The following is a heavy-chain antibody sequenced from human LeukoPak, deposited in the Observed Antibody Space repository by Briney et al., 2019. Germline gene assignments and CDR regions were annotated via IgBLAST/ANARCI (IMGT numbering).Heavy chain of an antibody. CDR1: GGSISSGGYY. D-gene: IGHD1-14*01. CDR3: ARDPWTGWFDP. CDR2: IDYSGST. V-gene: IGHV4-31*03. Sequence: PSQTLSLTCTVSGGSISSGGYYWIWIRQHPGKGRVGIGYIDYSGSTYYNPSLKSRFTISVDPSKNQFSLKLSSVTAADTAVYYCARDPWTGWFDPWGQATLVTVSS. J-gene: IGHJ5*02.